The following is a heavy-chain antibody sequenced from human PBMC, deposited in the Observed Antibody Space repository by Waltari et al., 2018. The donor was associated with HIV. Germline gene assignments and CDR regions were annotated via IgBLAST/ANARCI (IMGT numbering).Heavy chain of an antibody. J-gene: IGHJ6*02. V-gene: IGHV3-7*03. Sequence: EVQLVESGGGLVQPGGSLRLSCAASGFTFSSYWMSWVRQAPGKGLEWVAYIKQDGSEKYYVDSVKGRFTISRDNAKNSLYLQMNSLRAEDTAVYYCARDPVYDILTGYPYGMDVWGQGTTVTVSS. CDR3: ARDPVYDILTGYPYGMDV. CDR1: GFTFSSYW. D-gene: IGHD3-9*01. CDR2: IKQDGSEK.